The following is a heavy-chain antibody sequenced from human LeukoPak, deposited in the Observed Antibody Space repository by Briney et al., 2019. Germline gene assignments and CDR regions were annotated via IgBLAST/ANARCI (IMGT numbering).Heavy chain of an antibody. CDR3: ARVRLDYYYYYGMDV. Sequence: PGASLRLSCAASGFTFSSYAMHWVRQAPGKGLEWVAVISYDGSNKYHAESVKGRFTISRDNSKNTLYLQMNSLRAEDTAVYYCARVRLDYYYYYGMDVWGQGTTVTVSS. J-gene: IGHJ6*02. V-gene: IGHV3-30*03. CDR1: GFTFSSYA. CDR2: ISYDGSNK. D-gene: IGHD3-22*01.